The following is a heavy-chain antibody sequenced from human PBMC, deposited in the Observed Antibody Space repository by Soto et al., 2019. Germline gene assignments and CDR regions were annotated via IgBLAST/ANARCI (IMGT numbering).Heavy chain of an antibody. J-gene: IGHJ6*02. CDR3: XXXXXXXXXXXXXXXXXV. CDR2: ISGSADST. V-gene: IGHV3-23*01. Sequence: EVQLLESGGGLVQPGGSLRLSCAASGFTFSSFALNWVRQAPGKGLEWVSIISGSADSTFYADSVKGRFTISRDNSKNMLYLQINSLRAEDTXVXXXXXXXXXXXXXXXXXXXXVWXXGTTV. CDR1: GFTFSSFA.